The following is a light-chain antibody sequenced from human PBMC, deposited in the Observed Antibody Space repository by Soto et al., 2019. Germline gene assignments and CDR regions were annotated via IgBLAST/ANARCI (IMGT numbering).Light chain of an antibody. V-gene: IGLV2-14*01. CDR3: SSYTGSSSYV. CDR2: DVR. Sequence: QSALTQPASVSGSPGQSITISCTGTSSDVGGYNYVSWYQQHPGKAPKLMIYDVRHRPSSVSNRFSGSKSGNTPSLTISGLQAEDEADYYCSSYTGSSSYVFGIGTKLTVL. J-gene: IGLJ1*01. CDR1: SSDVGGYNY.